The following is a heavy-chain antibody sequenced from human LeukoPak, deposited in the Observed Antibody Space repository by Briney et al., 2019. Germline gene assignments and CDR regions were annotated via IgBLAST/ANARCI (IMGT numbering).Heavy chain of an antibody. Sequence: GGSLTLSCAASGFTFRRHWMSWVRQAPGKGLEWVADIKEDGSEKYYVDSVKGRFTISRDNAKNSLYLQMNSLRVEDTAVYYCTKGAVGYWGQGTLVTVSS. CDR3: TKGAVGY. J-gene: IGHJ4*02. CDR1: GFTFRRHW. V-gene: IGHV3-7*01. CDR2: IKEDGSEK.